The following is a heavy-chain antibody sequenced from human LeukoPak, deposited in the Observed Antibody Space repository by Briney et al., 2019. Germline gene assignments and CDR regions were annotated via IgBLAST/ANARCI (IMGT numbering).Heavy chain of an antibody. CDR2: ISRSGGTT. CDR1: GFTFSSYD. V-gene: IGHV3-23*01. D-gene: IGHD2-15*01. CDR3: AKRGGTVSFYYYYYMDV. J-gene: IGHJ6*03. Sequence: PGGSLRLSCAASGFTFSSYDMTWVRQTPGKGLEWVALISRSGGTTYYADSVKGRFTISRDNSKNTLYLQMNSLRAEDTAEYYCAKRGGTVSFYYYYYMDVWGKGTTVTVSS.